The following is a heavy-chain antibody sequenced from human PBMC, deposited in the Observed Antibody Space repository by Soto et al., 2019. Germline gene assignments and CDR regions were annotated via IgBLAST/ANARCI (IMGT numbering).Heavy chain of an antibody. CDR1: GFTFSSYG. CDR2: IDSGGMT. CDR3: AKNLATGGRVGFDP. V-gene: IGHV3-23*01. J-gene: IGHJ5*02. D-gene: IGHD1-26*01. Sequence: EVQLLESGGDLVQPGGSLRLSCAATGFTFSSYGISWVRQAPGKGLEWVSAIDSGGMTYYADSVKGRFTISRDNSKNTLYLQMNSLRAEDTAVYYCAKNLATGGRVGFDPWGQGTLVTVSS.